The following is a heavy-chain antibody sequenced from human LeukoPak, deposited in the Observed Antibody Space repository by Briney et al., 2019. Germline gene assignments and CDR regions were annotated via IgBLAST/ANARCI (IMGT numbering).Heavy chain of an antibody. CDR3: ARVHGYSSGRYYYYMDV. J-gene: IGHJ6*03. CDR2: IRSSSSTI. Sequence: GGSLRLSCAAYGFTFSSYSMNWVRQAPGKGLEWVSYIRSSSSTIYYADSVKGRFTISRDNAKNSLYLQMNSLRAEDTAMYYCARVHGYSSGRYYYYMDVWGKGTTVTVSS. V-gene: IGHV3-48*01. CDR1: GFTFSSYS. D-gene: IGHD6-19*01.